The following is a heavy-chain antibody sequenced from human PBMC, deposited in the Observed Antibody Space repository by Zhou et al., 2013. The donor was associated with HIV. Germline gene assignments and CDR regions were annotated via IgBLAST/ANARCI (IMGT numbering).Heavy chain of an antibody. CDR2: FDPEDGET. D-gene: IGHD3-10*01. V-gene: IGHV1-24*01. CDR3: ASSKNYNGSGSVYPSYYFDY. CDR1: GYTLTELS. Sequence: QVQLVQSGAEVKKPGASVKVSCKVSGYTLTELSMYWVRQAPGKGLEWMGGFDPEDGETIYAPKFQGRVTMTEDTSTDTAYMELSSLRSEDTAVYYCASSKNYNGSGSVYPSYYFDYWGQGTLVTVSS. J-gene: IGHJ4*02.